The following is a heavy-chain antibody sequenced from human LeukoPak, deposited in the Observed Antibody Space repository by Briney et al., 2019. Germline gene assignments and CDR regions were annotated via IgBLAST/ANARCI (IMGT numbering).Heavy chain of an antibody. V-gene: IGHV3-21*04. CDR2: ISSSSSYI. CDR1: GFTFSSYS. J-gene: IGHJ4*02. Sequence: GGSLRLSCAASGFTFSSYSMNWVRQAPGKGLEWVSSISSSSSYIYYADSVKGRFTISRDNAKNSLYLQMNSLRAEDTAVYYCASLGGYYYDSSGHPIDYWGQGTLVTVSS. D-gene: IGHD3-22*01. CDR3: ASLGGYYYDSSGHPIDY.